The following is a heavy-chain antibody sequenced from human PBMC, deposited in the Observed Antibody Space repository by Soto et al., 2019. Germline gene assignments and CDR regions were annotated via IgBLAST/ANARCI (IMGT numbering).Heavy chain of an antibody. CDR2: IIPIFGTA. Sequence: VASVKVSCKASGGTFGSYAISWVRQAPGQGLEWMGGIIPIFGTANYAQKFQGRVTITADESTSTAYMELSSLRSEDTAVYYCAREGGRKQQLALSWGQGPLVTVSS. CDR3: AREGGRKQQLALS. J-gene: IGHJ5*02. V-gene: IGHV1-69*13. CDR1: GGTFGSYA. D-gene: IGHD6-13*01.